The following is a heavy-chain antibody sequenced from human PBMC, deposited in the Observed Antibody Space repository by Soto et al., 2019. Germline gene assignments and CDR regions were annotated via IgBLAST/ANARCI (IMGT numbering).Heavy chain of an antibody. V-gene: IGHV1-69*01. CDR1: GGTFSSYA. Sequence: QVQLVQSGAEVKKPGSSVKVSCKASGGTFSSYAISWVRQAPGQGLEWMGGIIPIFGTANYAQKFQGRVTITADESTSTAYVELSSLRSEDTAVYYCARPRVGGVLSVPAGTGGYYYGMDVWGQGTTVTVSS. CDR3: ARPRVGGVLSVPAGTGGYYYGMDV. J-gene: IGHJ6*02. CDR2: IIPIFGTA. D-gene: IGHD2-2*01.